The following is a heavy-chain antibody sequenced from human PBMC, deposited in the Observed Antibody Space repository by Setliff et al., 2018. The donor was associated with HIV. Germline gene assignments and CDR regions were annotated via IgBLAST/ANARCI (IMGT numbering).Heavy chain of an antibody. V-gene: IGHV4-39*01. CDR2: IHSSGST. Sequence: SETLSLTCTVSGDSIISSRNFWGWIRQPPGKGLEWIGNIHSSGSTYYNPSLKSRVFISVDLSINQFSLKLHSVTAAGTAVYYCASGEDSGTYGEPYDSWGQGALVTVSS. CDR1: GDSIISSRNF. J-gene: IGHJ4*02. CDR3: ASGEDSGTYGEPYDS. D-gene: IGHD1-26*01.